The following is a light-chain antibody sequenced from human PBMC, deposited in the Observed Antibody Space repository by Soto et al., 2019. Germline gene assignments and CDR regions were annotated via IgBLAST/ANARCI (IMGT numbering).Light chain of an antibody. CDR1: SSDLGGYDY. CDR2: EVN. Sequence: QSVLTQPPSASGSPGQSVTISCTGTSSDLGGYDYVSWYQHHPGKAPKLIIYEVNERPSGVPDRFSGSKSGLTASLTISGLQAEDEADYYCTAFSANRVYLFGPGTKVTVL. J-gene: IGLJ1*01. CDR3: TAFSANRVYL. V-gene: IGLV2-8*01.